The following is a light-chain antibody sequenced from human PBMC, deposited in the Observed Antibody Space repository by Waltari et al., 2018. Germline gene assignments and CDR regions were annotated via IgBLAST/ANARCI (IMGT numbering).Light chain of an antibody. J-gene: IGLJ2*01. Sequence: QSALTQPASVSGSPGQSITISCPGTRSAVGSYNLVPWYQQYPGKAPKLIIYEVSKRPSGLSNRFSGSKSGNTASLTISGLQAEDEADYYCCSNAGRTTVLFGGGTKVTVL. CDR3: CSNAGRTTVL. CDR1: RSAVGSYNL. CDR2: EVS. V-gene: IGLV2-23*02.